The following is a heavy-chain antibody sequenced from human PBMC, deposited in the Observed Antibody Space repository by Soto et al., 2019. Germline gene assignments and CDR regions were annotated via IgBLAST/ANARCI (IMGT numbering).Heavy chain of an antibody. CDR1: GFHVSGYA. CDR2: IYSGGST. V-gene: IGHV3-66*01. J-gene: IGHJ6*02. CDR3: AREAQHPDYYYYCGMAV. Sequence: GVSLRLSFPSSGFHVSGYAMGAFRQSTGEGLEWLSVIYSGGSTYYADSVKGRFTISRDNSKNTLYLQMNSLRAEDTAVYYCAREAQHPDYYYYCGMAVWVQRTTVTVSS.